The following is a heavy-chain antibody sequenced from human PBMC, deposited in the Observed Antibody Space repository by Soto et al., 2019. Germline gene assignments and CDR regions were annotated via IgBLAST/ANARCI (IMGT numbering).Heavy chain of an antibody. D-gene: IGHD1-26*01. CDR3: ASRRVGATRTHYYYYYGMDV. CDR1: GYTFTSYG. J-gene: IGHJ6*02. CDR2: ISAYNGNT. Sequence: AASVKVSCKASGYTFTSYGISWVRQAPGQGLEWMGWISAYNGNTNYAQKLQGRVTMTTDTSTSTAYMELRSLRSDDTAVYYCASRRVGATRTHYYYYYGMDVWGQGTTVTVSS. V-gene: IGHV1-18*04.